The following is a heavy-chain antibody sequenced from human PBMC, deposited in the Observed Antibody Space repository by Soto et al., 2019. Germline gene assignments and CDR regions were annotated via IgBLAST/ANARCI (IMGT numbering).Heavy chain of an antibody. CDR3: ARGDSTDCSNGVCSFFYNHDMDV. D-gene: IGHD2-8*01. CDR1: GYSFTDYH. Sequence: ASVKVSCKASGYSFTDYHIHWVRQAPGQGLEWLGRINPKSGGTSTAQKFQGWVTMTTATSISTASMELTRLTSDDTAIYYCARGDSTDCSNGVCSFFYNHDMDVWGQGTTVTVSS. CDR2: INPKSGGT. V-gene: IGHV1-2*04. J-gene: IGHJ6*02.